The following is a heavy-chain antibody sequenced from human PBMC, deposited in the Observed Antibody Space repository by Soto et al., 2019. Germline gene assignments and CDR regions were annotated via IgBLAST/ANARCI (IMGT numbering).Heavy chain of an antibody. CDR3: ARSDMTTIPNFGY. CDR2: INPNSGAT. Sequence: ASVKVSCKASGYTFAYYYIHWVRQAPGQGLEWMGWINPNSGATNYAQKFQDWVTMTRDTSITTAYMEFSRLRSDDTAVYYCARSDMTTIPNFGYWGQGTLVTVSS. D-gene: IGHD4-4*01. CDR1: GYTFAYYY. J-gene: IGHJ4*02. V-gene: IGHV1-2*04.